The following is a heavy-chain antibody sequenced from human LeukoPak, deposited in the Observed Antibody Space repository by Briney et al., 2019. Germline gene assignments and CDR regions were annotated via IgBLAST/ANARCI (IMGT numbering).Heavy chain of an antibody. Sequence: PGPSLRLSFAASGFTVSSYSRNWVRKAPGKGLEWVSSISISSRYIYYADSVNGRFTISRDNAKNSPYLQMNSLTPTDTAVSDCARGQYSLGWFGDKMSDAFDIWGHGTMVAVSS. CDR1: GFTVSSYS. CDR3: ARGQYSLGWFGDKMSDAFDI. D-gene: IGHD3-10*01. J-gene: IGHJ3*02. V-gene: IGHV3-21*01. CDR2: ISISSRYI.